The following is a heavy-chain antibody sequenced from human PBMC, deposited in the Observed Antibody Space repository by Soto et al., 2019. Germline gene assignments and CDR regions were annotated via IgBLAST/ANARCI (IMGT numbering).Heavy chain of an antibody. CDR3: ARDRHRIGVDQTRN. J-gene: IGHJ1*01. CDR2: ISYDGSNR. CDR1: GVPSNHYA. D-gene: IGHD6-19*01. V-gene: IGHV3-30-3*01. Sequence: GGRLRIACAASGVPSNHYAKHSERTDTGKGLEWVAVISYDGSNRYYADSVRGRFTSSRGNSKDTLYRQMNSLRAEDTAVYYCARDRHRIGVDQTRNWGRGTPVTIAS.